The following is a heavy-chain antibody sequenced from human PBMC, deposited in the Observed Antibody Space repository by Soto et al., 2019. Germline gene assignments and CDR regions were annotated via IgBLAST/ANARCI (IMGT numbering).Heavy chain of an antibody. V-gene: IGHV3-7*01. J-gene: IGHJ3*02. CDR1: GFTFSSYW. Sequence: PGGSLRLSCAASGFTFSSYWMSWVRQAPGKGLEWVANIKQDGSEKYYVDSVKGRFTISRDNAKNSLYLQMNSLRAEDTAVYYCAREYYDFWSGYSYDAFDIWGQGTMVTVSS. CDR3: AREYYDFWSGYSYDAFDI. CDR2: IKQDGSEK. D-gene: IGHD3-3*01.